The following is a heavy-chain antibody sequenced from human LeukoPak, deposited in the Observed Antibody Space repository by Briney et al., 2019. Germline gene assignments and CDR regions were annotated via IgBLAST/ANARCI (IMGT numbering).Heavy chain of an antibody. Sequence: SETLSLTCTVSGGSISSYYWSWIRQPPGKGLEWIGYIYYSGSTNYNPSLKSRVTISVDTSKNQFSLKLNSVTAADTAVYYCARRPYGDYGNYFDPWGQGTRVTVSS. CDR1: GGSISSYY. V-gene: IGHV4-59*08. CDR2: IYYSGST. CDR3: ARRPYGDYGNYFDP. J-gene: IGHJ5*02. D-gene: IGHD4-17*01.